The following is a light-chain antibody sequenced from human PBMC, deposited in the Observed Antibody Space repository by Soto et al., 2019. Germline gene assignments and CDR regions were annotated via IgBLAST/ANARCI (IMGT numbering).Light chain of an antibody. Sequence: DIQVTQSPSTLSASLGDRVTITCGASQSIVTGLSCYQHKPEKATNLLIFDASTLESGVPSRFSGSGSGTDFTLTISSLQPDDFATYYCQQYSDSSGAFGQGTKVDIK. J-gene: IGKJ1*01. CDR2: DAS. V-gene: IGKV1-5*01. CDR3: QQYSDSSGA. CDR1: QSIVTG.